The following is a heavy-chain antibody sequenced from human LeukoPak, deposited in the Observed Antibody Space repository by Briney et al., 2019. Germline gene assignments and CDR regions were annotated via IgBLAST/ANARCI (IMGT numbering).Heavy chain of an antibody. CDR3: ARDSPGDDFFDY. J-gene: IGHJ4*02. CDR2: IYHSGST. Sequence: PSETLSLTCTVSGGSISSGGYYWSWIRQPPGKGLEWIGYIYHSGSTYYNPSLKSRVTISVDRSKNQFSLKLSSVTAADTAVYYCARDSPGDDFFDYWGQGTLVTVSS. CDR1: GGSISSGGYY. V-gene: IGHV4-30-2*01. D-gene: IGHD2-21*02.